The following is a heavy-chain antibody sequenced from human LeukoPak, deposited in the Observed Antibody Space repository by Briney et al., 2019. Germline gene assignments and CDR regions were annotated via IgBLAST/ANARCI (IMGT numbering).Heavy chain of an antibody. CDR2: ISGSGGST. CDR3: ARGAAITMIVVVIRYYFDY. D-gene: IGHD3-22*01. Sequence: PGGSLRLSCAASGFTFSSYAMMWVRQAPGKGLEWVSAISGSGGSTYYADSVKGRFTISRDNSKNTLYLQMNSLRAEDTAVYYCARGAAITMIVVVIRYYFDYWGQGTLVTVSS. V-gene: IGHV3-23*01. CDR1: GFTFSSYA. J-gene: IGHJ4*02.